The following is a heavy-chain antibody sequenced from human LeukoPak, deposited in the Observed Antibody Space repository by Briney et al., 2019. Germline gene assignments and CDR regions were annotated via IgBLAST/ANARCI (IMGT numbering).Heavy chain of an antibody. Sequence: GGSLRLSCAASGFTFSSYAMSWVRQAPGKGLEWVSAISGSGGSTYYADSVKGRFTISRDNSKDTLYLQMNSLRAEDTAVYYCAKLAAAGTRVPYDYWGQGTLVTVSS. D-gene: IGHD6-13*01. CDR1: GFTFSSYA. CDR3: AKLAAAGTRVPYDY. V-gene: IGHV3-23*01. CDR2: ISGSGGST. J-gene: IGHJ4*02.